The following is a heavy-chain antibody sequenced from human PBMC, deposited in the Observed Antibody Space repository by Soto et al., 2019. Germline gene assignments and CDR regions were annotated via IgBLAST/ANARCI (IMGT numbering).Heavy chain of an antibody. CDR2: INPNSGGT. J-gene: IGHJ4*02. V-gene: IGHV1-2*02. CDR1: GYTFTGYY. Sequence: GASVKVSCKPSGYTFTGYYMHWVRQAPGQGLDWMGLINPNSGGTKSAQKFQGRVTMTRDTSISTAYMELSRLRSDDTAVYYCARRKGDYYDSSGYHYYFDYWGQGTLVTVSS. D-gene: IGHD3-22*01. CDR3: ARRKGDYYDSSGYHYYFDY.